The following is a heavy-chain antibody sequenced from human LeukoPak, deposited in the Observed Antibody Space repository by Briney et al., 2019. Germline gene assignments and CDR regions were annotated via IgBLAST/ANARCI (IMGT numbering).Heavy chain of an antibody. CDR2: ISSSGTTI. Sequence: HTGGSLRLSCAASVFSVSTYEMNWVRQAPGKGLECVSYISSSGTTISYADSVEGRFTISRDNAKNSLYLEMNSLRVEDTAVYYCARGRPEFFGSGTYLNDWGQGTLVTVSS. CDR1: VFSVSTYE. J-gene: IGHJ4*02. CDR3: ARGRPEFFGSGTYLND. V-gene: IGHV3-48*03. D-gene: IGHD3-10*01.